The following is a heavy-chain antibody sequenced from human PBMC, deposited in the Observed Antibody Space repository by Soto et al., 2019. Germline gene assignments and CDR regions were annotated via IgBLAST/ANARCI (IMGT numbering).Heavy chain of an antibody. D-gene: IGHD1-20*01. CDR1: GFTFSSYT. CDR3: ARLLLIGTTRGSYFDY. CDR2: ISSSSSYI. V-gene: IGHV3-21*01. J-gene: IGHJ4*02. Sequence: PGGSLRLSCAASGFTFSSYTMNWVRQAPGKGLEWVSSISSSSSYIYYADSVKGRFTISRDNAKNSLYLQMNGLRAEDTAVYYCARLLLIGTTRGSYFDYWGQGTLVPVSS.